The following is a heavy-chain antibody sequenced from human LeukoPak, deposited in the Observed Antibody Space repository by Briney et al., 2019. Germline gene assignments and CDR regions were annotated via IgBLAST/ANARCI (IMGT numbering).Heavy chain of an antibody. CDR3: ARVTYNGYQHFDY. CDR2: IYTSGST. Sequence: SETLSLTCTVSGGSISSYYWSWIRQPPGKGLEWIGYIYTSGSTNYNPSLKSRVTISVDTSKNQFSLRLTSVTAADTAVYYCARVTYNGYQHFDYLGQGNLVTVS. CDR1: GGSISSYY. V-gene: IGHV4-4*09. D-gene: IGHD3-10*01. J-gene: IGHJ4*02.